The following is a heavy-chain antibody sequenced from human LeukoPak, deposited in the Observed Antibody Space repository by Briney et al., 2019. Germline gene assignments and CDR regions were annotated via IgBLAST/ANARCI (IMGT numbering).Heavy chain of an antibody. Sequence: GGSLRLSCAASGFTFSDHGMHWVRQAPGKGLEWVAVMSYDGRSKYSADSLKGRFTISRDNSKNTLYLQMNSLRAEDTAVYYCAKGSGYSSSHRPSQHLVQGTLVSVSS. D-gene: IGHD6-13*01. CDR1: GFTFSDHG. CDR2: MSYDGRSK. CDR3: AKGSGYSSSHRPSQH. J-gene: IGHJ1*01. V-gene: IGHV3-30*18.